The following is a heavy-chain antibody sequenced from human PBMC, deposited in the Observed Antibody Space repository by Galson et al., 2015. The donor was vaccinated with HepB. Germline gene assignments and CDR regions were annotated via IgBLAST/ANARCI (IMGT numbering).Heavy chain of an antibody. V-gene: IGHV3-23*01. Sequence: SLRLSCAASGFTFSSYAMSWVRQAPGKGLEWVSAISGSGGSTYYADSVKGRFTISRDNSKNTLYLQMNSLRAEDTAVYYCAKVLYGSGSYYFGGGCDYWGQGTLVTVSS. CDR1: GFTFSSYA. CDR2: ISGSGGST. D-gene: IGHD3-10*01. J-gene: IGHJ4*02. CDR3: AKVLYGSGSYYFGGGCDY.